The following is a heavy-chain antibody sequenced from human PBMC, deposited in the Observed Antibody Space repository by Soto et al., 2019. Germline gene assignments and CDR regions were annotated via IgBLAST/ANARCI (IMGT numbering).Heavy chain of an antibody. CDR2: ISSSSSYI. Sequence: XGSLRLSCAASGFTFSSYSMNGVRQAPGKGLEWVSSISSSSSYIYYADSVKGRFTISRDNAKNSLYLQMNSLRAEDTAVYYCARRFLEWLLPLSYFDYWGQGTLVTVSS. V-gene: IGHV3-21*01. CDR3: ARRFLEWLLPLSYFDY. D-gene: IGHD3-3*01. CDR1: GFTFSSYS. J-gene: IGHJ4*02.